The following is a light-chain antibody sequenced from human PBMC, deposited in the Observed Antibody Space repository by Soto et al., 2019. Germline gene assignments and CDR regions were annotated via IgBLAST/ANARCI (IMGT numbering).Light chain of an antibody. Sequence: QSVLTQPASVSGSPGQSLTISCTGTSRDVGAYNYVSWFQQHPDKAPKLMIYEVSNRPSWVSNRFSGSKSGNTASLTISGLQAEDEADYYCTSYTSSRTWVFGGGTKLTVL. CDR1: SRDVGAYNY. J-gene: IGLJ3*02. CDR3: TSYTSSRTWV. V-gene: IGLV2-14*01. CDR2: EVS.